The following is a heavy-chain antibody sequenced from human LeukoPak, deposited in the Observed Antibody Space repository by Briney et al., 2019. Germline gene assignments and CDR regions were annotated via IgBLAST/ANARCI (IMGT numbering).Heavy chain of an antibody. CDR3: ARDSAYYYDSSILGY. J-gene: IGHJ4*02. CDR1: GYTFTGYY. D-gene: IGHD3-22*01. Sequence: ASVKVSCKASGYTFTGYYMHWVRQAPGQGLEWMGWINPNSGGTNYAQKFQGRVTMTRDTSISTAYMELSRLRSDDTAVYYCARDSAYYYDSSILGYWGQGTLVTVSS. V-gene: IGHV1-2*02. CDR2: INPNSGGT.